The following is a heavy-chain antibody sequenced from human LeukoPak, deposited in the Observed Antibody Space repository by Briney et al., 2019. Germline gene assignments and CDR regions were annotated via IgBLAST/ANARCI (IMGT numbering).Heavy chain of an antibody. Sequence: GASVKVSCKASGYTFTSYYMHWVRQAPGQGLEWMGIINPSGGSTSYAQKFQGRVTITRNTSISTAYMELSSLRSEDTAVYYCAGVSSEPQPYFDYWGQGTLVTVSS. J-gene: IGHJ4*02. CDR3: AGVSSEPQPYFDY. CDR1: GYTFTSYY. V-gene: IGHV1-46*01. CDR2: INPSGGST. D-gene: IGHD6-13*01.